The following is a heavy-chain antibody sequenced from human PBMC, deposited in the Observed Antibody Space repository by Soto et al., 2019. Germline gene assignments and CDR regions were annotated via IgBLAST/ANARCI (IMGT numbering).Heavy chain of an antibody. D-gene: IGHD2-2*01. Sequence: SETLSLTCTVSGDAIYIGGYYWTWIRQHPGKGLEWIGYIYHTGKTYYNPSLESRVTMSVDTSKNQFSLKLASVTAADTAVYYCAREGSSTANWIDPWGQGTLVTVSS. V-gene: IGHV4-31*03. CDR1: GDAIYIGGYY. CDR2: IYHTGKT. CDR3: AREGSSTANWIDP. J-gene: IGHJ5*02.